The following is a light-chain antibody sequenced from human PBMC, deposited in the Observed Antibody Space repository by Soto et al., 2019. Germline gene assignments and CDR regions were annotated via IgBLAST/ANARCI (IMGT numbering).Light chain of an antibody. CDR3: MQALQTPPT. V-gene: IGKV2-28*01. Sequence: DIVMTQSPLSLPVTPGEPASISCRSSQSLLHSNGYNYLDWYLQKPGQSPQLLIYLGSNRASGVPDRFSGSGSGTDFTLKISRVEAEDVGGYYCMQALQTPPTFGQGTKVDIK. CDR2: LGS. CDR1: QSLLHSNGYNY. J-gene: IGKJ1*01.